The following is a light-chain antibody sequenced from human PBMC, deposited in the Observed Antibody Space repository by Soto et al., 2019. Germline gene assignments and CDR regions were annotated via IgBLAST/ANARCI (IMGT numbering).Light chain of an antibody. Sequence: EVVMTQSPATLSVSPGERATLSCRASQSISNTLFWYQQKPGQAPRLLISGASTRATGIPARFRGSGSGTDFTLTISSVQSEDFAVYYCQQYSNWPITFGQGTRLEI. V-gene: IGKV3-15*01. CDR3: QQYSNWPIT. J-gene: IGKJ5*01. CDR1: QSISNT. CDR2: GAS.